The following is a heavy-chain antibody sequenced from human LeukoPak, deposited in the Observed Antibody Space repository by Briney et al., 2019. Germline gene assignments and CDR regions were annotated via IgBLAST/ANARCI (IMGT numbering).Heavy chain of an antibody. V-gene: IGHV7-4-1*02. CDR1: GYTFTSYA. CDR2: INTNTGNP. J-gene: IGHJ4*02. CDR3: ARSYYVWGSYRSPFDY. Sequence: ASVKVSCKASGYTFTSYAMNWVRQAPGQGLGWMGWINTNTGNPTYAQGFTGRFVFSLDTSVSTAYLQISSLKAEDTAVYYCARSYYVWGSYRSPFDYWGQGTLVTVSS. D-gene: IGHD3-16*02.